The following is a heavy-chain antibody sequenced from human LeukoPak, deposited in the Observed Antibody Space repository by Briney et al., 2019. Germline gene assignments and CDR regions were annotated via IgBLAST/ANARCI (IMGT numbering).Heavy chain of an antibody. V-gene: IGHV4-59*01. D-gene: IGHD3-22*01. J-gene: IGHJ6*02. CDR3: ARASYDDSSGSSYYGMDV. CDR2: IYYSGST. Sequence: SETLSLTCAVYGGSFSGYYWSWIRQPPGKGLEWIGYIYYSGSTNYNPSLKSRATISVDTSKNQFSLKLSSVTAADTAVYYCARASYDDSSGSSYYGMDVWGQGTTATVSS. CDR1: GGSFSGYY.